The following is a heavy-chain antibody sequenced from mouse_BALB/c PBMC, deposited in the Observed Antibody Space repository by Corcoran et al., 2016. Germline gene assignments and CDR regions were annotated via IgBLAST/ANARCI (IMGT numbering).Heavy chain of an antibody. V-gene: IGHV3-6*02. CDR3: ARERGTTDWYFDV. CDR1: GYSITIGYY. CDR2: ISYDGSN. D-gene: IGHD1-1*01. Sequence: DVQLQESGPGLVKPSQSLSLTCSVTGYSITIGYYWNWIRQFPGNKLEWMGYISYDGSNNYNPSLKNRISITRDTSKNQFFLKLNSVTTEDTATYYCARERGTTDWYFDVWGAGTTVTVSS. J-gene: IGHJ1*01.